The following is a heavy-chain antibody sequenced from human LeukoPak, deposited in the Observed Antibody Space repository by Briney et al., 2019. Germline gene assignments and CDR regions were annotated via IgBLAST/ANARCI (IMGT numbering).Heavy chain of an antibody. V-gene: IGHV4-59*01. CDR2: IYYSGTT. CDR3: ARVLRPMASQYYFDY. CDR1: GASINTYY. J-gene: IGHJ4*02. D-gene: IGHD3-10*01. Sequence: SETLSLTCTVSGASINTYYSSWIRHPPGKGLEWIGYIYYSGTTSYNPSLKTRVTISIDTSKNQFSLKLSSVTAADTAVYYCARVLRPMASQYYFDYWGQGALVTVSS.